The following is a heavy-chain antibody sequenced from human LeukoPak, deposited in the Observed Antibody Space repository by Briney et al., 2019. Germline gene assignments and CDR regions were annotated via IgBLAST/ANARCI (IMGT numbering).Heavy chain of an antibody. CDR3: AKGGKWDVTPFDY. J-gene: IGHJ4*02. V-gene: IGHV3-23*01. CDR2: ISGGGGST. Sequence: GGSLRPSCTASTYIVSDAWMNWVRQAPGKGLEWVSTISGGGGSTYYADSVKGRFTISRDNSKNTLYLQVNSLRAEDTAVYYCAKGGKWDVTPFDYWGQGTLVTVSS. CDR1: TYIVSDAW. D-gene: IGHD1-26*01.